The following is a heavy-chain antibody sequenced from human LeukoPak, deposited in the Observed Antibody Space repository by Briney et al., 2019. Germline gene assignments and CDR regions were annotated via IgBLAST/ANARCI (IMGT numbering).Heavy chain of an antibody. D-gene: IGHD3-22*01. Sequence: SETLSLTCTVSGGSISSYYWSWIRQPPGKGLEWIGYIYYSGSTNYNPSLKSRVTISVDTSKNQFSLKLSSVTAADTAVYYCARAHTYYYDSSGYLDYWGQGTLVAVSS. CDR3: ARAHTYYYDSSGYLDY. CDR1: GGSISSYY. CDR2: IYYSGST. V-gene: IGHV4-59*01. J-gene: IGHJ4*02.